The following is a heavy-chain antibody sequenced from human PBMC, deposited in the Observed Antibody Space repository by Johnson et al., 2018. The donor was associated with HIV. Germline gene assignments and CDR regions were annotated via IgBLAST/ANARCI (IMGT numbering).Heavy chain of an antibody. CDR1: GFTFSSYG. J-gene: IGHJ3*02. Sequence: QVQLVESGGGVVQPGRSLRLSCAASGFTFSSYGMHWVRQAPGKGLEWVAVISSDGSNNYYADSVKGRFTISRDNSKNTLYLQMNSLRDEDTAVYYFARDYRYGGNSAFDIWGQGTMVTVSS. CDR2: ISSDGSNN. D-gene: IGHD4-23*01. CDR3: ARDYRYGGNSAFDI. V-gene: IGHV3-30*03.